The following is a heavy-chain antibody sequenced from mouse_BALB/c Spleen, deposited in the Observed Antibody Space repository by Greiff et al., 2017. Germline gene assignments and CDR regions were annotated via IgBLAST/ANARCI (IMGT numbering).Heavy chain of an antibody. J-gene: IGHJ1*01. CDR2: INSNGGST. D-gene: IGHD1-1*01. CDR3: ARGHGSSYWYFDV. Sequence: DVKLVESGGGLVQPGGSLKLSCAASGFTFSSYGMSWVRQTPDKRLELVATINSNGGSTYYPDSVKGRFTISRDNAKNTLYLQMSSLKSEDTAMYYCARGHGSSYWYFDVWGAGTTVTVSS. V-gene: IGHV5-6-3*01. CDR1: GFTFSSYG.